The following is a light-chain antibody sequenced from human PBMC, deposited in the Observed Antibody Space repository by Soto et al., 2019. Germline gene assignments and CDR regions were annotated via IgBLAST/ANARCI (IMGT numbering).Light chain of an antibody. CDR1: SANIGSNY. J-gene: IGLJ2*01. CDR3: GAWDDSLSGPA. CDR2: SNN. Sequence: QLVLTQPPSASGTPGQRVTISCSGSSANIGSNYVYWYQQLPGTAPKLLIYSNNQRPSGVPDRFSGSKSGTSASLAISGLRSEDEADYYWGAWDDSLSGPAFGGGTKLTVL. V-gene: IGLV1-47*02.